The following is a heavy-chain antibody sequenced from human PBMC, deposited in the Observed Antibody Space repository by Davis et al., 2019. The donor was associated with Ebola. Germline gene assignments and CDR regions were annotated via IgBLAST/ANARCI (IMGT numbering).Heavy chain of an antibody. CDR1: GYTFTSDW. D-gene: IGHD2/OR15-2a*01. CDR3: ARLTVISVTSDYYYYYMAV. J-gene: IGHJ6*03. Sequence: GESLKISCKGSGYTFTSDWISWVRQMPGKGLEWMGRIDPRDSYTNYSPSFQGHVTISADKSISTAYLQWSSLKASDTGIYFCARLTVISVTSDYYYYYMAVWGKGTTVSVSS. V-gene: IGHV5-10-1*01. CDR2: IDPRDSYT.